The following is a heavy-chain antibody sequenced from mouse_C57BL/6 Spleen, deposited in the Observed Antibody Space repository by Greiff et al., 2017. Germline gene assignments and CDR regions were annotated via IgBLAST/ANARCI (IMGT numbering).Heavy chain of an antibody. Sequence: EVKVVESGGDLVKPGGSLKLSCAASGFTFSSYGMSWVRQTPDKRLEWVATISSGGSYTYYPDSVKGRFTISRDNAKNTLYLQMSSLKSEDTAMYYCARHDSSYAGLAYWGQGTLVTVSA. CDR1: GFTFSSYG. J-gene: IGHJ3*01. CDR3: ARHDSSYAGLAY. D-gene: IGHD1-1*01. V-gene: IGHV5-6*02. CDR2: ISSGGSYT.